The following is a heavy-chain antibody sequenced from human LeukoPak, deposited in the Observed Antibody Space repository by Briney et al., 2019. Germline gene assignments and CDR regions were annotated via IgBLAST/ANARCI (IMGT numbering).Heavy chain of an antibody. J-gene: IGHJ5*02. CDR1: KFTFSAYT. Sequence: GGSLRLSCAASKFTFSAYTMHWVRQAPGKGLEWVSCIHSANGYIYYADSVKGRFTISRDNAESSLYLQMPSLRAEDTAVYYCASSCSAGNCPFDTWGQGTLVTVSS. D-gene: IGHD2-15*01. CDR3: ASSCSAGNCPFDT. V-gene: IGHV3-21*01. CDR2: IHSANGYI.